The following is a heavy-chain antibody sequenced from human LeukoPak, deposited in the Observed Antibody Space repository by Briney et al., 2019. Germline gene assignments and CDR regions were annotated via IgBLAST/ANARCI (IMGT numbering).Heavy chain of an antibody. CDR2: INHSGST. D-gene: IGHD3-3*01. CDR3: ARGLGITIFGVVTHPFDY. V-gene: IGHV4-61*01. Sequence: PSETLSLTCTVSGGSVSSGSYYWSWIRQPPGKGLEWIGEINHSGSTNYNPSLKSRVTISVDTSKNQFSLKLSSVTAADTAVYYCARGLGITIFGVVTHPFDYWGQGTLVTVSS. CDR1: GGSVSSGSYY. J-gene: IGHJ4*02.